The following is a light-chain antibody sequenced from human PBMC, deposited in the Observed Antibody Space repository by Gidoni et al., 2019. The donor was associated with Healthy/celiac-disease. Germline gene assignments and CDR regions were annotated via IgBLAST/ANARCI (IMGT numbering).Light chain of an antibody. CDR2: DVS. J-gene: IGLJ2*01. V-gene: IGLV2-11*01. CDR3: CSYAGSYTV. CDR1: TSDVGGYNY. Sequence: QSARTQPRSVSGPPGQSVTISCTGTTSDVGGYNYVSWYQQHPGKAPKLLSYDVSKRLSGVPDRFSGSKSGNTASLTISGLQAEDEADYYCCSYAGSYTVFGGGTKLTVL.